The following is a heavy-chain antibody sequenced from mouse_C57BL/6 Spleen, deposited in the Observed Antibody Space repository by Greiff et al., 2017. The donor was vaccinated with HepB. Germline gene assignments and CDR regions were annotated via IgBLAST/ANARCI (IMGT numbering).Heavy chain of an antibody. Sequence: EVQLLESGGGLVKPGGSLKLSCAASGFTFSSYAMSWVRQTPEKRLEWVATISDGGSYTYYPDNVKGRLTISRDNAKNNLYLQMSHLKSEDTAMYYCDSQGDYDRSFDGWGTGTPVTVSS. J-gene: IGHJ1*03. CDR3: DSQGDYDRSFDG. V-gene: IGHV5-4*01. D-gene: IGHD2-4*01. CDR2: ISDGGSYT. CDR1: GFTFSSYA.